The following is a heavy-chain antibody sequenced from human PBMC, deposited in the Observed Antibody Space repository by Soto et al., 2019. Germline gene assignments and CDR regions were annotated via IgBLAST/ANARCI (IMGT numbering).Heavy chain of an antibody. V-gene: IGHV1-69*13. CDR1: GCTLSSHA. Sequence: GGSVKEFCKASGCTLSSHAISLDRQAPGQGLKRVGGIIPIFGTANYAQRFQGRVTITADESTSTSDMELSSLRSEDTAVYYCSRYAKWDPRGVEAQQDDYFDYWGQGTLVTVSS. D-gene: IGHD1-26*01. CDR2: IIPIFGTA. J-gene: IGHJ4*02. CDR3: SRYAKWDPRGVEAQQDDYFDY.